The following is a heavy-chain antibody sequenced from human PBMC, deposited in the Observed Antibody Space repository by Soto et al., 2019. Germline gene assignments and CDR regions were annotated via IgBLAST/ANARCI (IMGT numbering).Heavy chain of an antibody. CDR3: ARHESSGWYYFDY. CDR2: IYNSGST. CDR1: GGSISSYY. Sequence: QVQLQESGPGLVKPSETLSLTCTVSGGSISSYYWSWIRQPPGKGLEWIGYIYNSGSTNDNPSLKCRVTSSVDMSKNQFSLKLNSVTAADTAVYYCARHESSGWYYFDYWGQGTLVTVSS. D-gene: IGHD6-19*01. J-gene: IGHJ4*02. V-gene: IGHV4-59*08.